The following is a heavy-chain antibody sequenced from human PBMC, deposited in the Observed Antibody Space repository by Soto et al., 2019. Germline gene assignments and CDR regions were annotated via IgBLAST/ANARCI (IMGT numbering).Heavy chain of an antibody. V-gene: IGHV4-34*01. Sequence: PSETLSLTCAVYGGSFSGYYWSWIRQPPGKGLEWIGEINHSGSTNYNPSLKSRVTISVDTSKNQFSLKLSSVTAADTAVYYCVRGPKKQEAWFDPCGQVNLVPVSS. CDR2: INHSGST. CDR1: GGSFSGYY. D-gene: IGHD6-13*01. CDR3: VRGPKKQEAWFDP. J-gene: IGHJ5*02.